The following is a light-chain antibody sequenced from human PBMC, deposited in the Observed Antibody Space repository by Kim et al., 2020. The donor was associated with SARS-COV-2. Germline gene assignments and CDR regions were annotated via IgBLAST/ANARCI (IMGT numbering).Light chain of an antibody. V-gene: IGKV1-27*01. Sequence: SESVGDRVTITCRAHQGISNYLAWYQQKPGKVPRLMIYGTSTLQSGVPFRYRGSGSGTDFTLTITSLQPGDVATYYCQQYDSGPYAFGQGTKLEI. CDR1: QGISNY. CDR2: GTS. CDR3: QQYDSGPYA. J-gene: IGKJ2*01.